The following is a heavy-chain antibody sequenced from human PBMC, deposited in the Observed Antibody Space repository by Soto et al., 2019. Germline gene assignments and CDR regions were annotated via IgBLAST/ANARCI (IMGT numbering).Heavy chain of an antibody. V-gene: IGHV1-69*06. CDR1: GGTLGTYD. CDR3: ARGGFSSSWRFDH. D-gene: IGHD6-6*01. Sequence: QVQLVQSGAEVKKPGSSMKVSCKTSGGTLGTYDINWVQQAPGQGLEWMGGIMAFIGSTKYAQKFQGRVTITADTSIDTVYMELNSLTSEDTAVYYCARGGFSSSWRFDHWGQGTLVTVSS. CDR2: IMAFIGST. J-gene: IGHJ4*02.